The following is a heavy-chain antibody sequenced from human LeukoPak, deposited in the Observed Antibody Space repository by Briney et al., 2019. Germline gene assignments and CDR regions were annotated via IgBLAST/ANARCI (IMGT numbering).Heavy chain of an antibody. Sequence: GESLKISCKGSGYSFTSYWIGWVRQMPGKGLEWMGIIYPGDSDTRYSPSFQGQVTISADKSISTAYLQWSSLKASDTAMYYCARRAAGSHYHYYYGMDVWGQGTTVTVSS. CDR2: IYPGDSDT. CDR1: GYSFTSYW. CDR3: ARRAAGSHYHYYYGMDV. J-gene: IGHJ6*02. D-gene: IGHD6-19*01. V-gene: IGHV5-51*01.